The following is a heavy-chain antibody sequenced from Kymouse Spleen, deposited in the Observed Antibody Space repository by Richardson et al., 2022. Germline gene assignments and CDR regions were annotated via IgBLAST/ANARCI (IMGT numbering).Heavy chain of an antibody. CDR1: GGSISSYY. J-gene: IGHJ1*01. Sequence: QVQLQESGPGLVKPSETLSLTCTVSGGSISSYYWSWIRQPPGKGLEWIGYIYYSGSTNYNPSLKSRVTISVDTSKNQFSLKLSSVTAADTAVYYCASLRIAVAGSYFQHWGQGTLVTVSS. V-gene: IGHV4-59*01. CDR2: IYYSGST. CDR3: ASLRIAVAGSYFQH. D-gene: IGHD6-19*01.